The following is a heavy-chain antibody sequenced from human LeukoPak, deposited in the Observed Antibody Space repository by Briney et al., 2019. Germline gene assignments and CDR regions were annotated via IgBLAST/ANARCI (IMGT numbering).Heavy chain of an antibody. J-gene: IGHJ4*02. CDR1: GGSISSSSYY. CDR3: ARDLQLSMAETYYDFWSGYYEKGFYFDY. D-gene: IGHD3-3*01. CDR2: IYHSGST. Sequence: PSETLSLTCTVSGGSISSSSYYWGWIRQPPGKGLEWIGSIYHSGSTYYNPSLKSRVTISVDTSKNQFSLKLSSVTAADTAVYYCARDLQLSMAETYYDFWSGYYEKGFYFDYWGQGTLVTVSS. V-gene: IGHV4-39*07.